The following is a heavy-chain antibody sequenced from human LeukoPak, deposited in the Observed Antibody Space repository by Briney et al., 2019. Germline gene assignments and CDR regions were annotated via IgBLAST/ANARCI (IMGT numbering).Heavy chain of an antibody. V-gene: IGHV4-34*01. CDR3: AGTPRSGFQLILGFDP. J-gene: IGHJ5*02. D-gene: IGHD5-18*01. Sequence: SETLSLTCAVYGGSFSGYYWSWIRHPPGKGLEWIGEINHSGSTNYNPSLKSRVTISVDTSKNQFSLKLSSVTAADTAVYYCAGTPRSGFQLILGFDPWGQGTLVTVSS. CDR2: INHSGST. CDR1: GGSFSGYY.